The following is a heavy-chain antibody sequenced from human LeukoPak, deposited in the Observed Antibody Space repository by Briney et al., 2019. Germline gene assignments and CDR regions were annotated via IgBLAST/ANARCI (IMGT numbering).Heavy chain of an antibody. V-gene: IGHV3-33*08. CDR2: IWYDGSNK. CDR3: ARGGRWLQQAPYYFDY. D-gene: IGHD5-24*01. J-gene: IGHJ4*02. CDR1: GFTFSDHY. Sequence: PGGSLRLSCAASGFTFSDHYMDWVRQAPGKGLEWVAVIWYDGSNKYYADSVKGRFTISRDNSKNTLYLQMNSLRAEDTAVYYCARGGRWLQQAPYYFDYWGQGTLVTVSS.